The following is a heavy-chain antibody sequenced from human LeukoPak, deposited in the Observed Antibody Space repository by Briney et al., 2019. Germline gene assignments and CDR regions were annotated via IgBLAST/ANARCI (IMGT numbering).Heavy chain of an antibody. V-gene: IGHV1-46*03. D-gene: IGHD6-6*01. CDR2: INPSGGST. Sequence: ASVKVSCKASGYTFTSYYMHWVRQAPGQGLEWMVIINPSGGSTSYAQKFQGRVTMTRDTSTSTVYMELSSLRSEDTAVYYCASACHSSHFDYWGQGTLVTVCS. CDR1: GYTFTSYY. CDR3: ASACHSSHFDY. J-gene: IGHJ4*02.